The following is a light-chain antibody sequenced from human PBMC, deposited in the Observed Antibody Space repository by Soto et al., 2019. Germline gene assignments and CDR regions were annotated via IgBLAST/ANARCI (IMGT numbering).Light chain of an antibody. J-gene: IGKJ1*01. V-gene: IGKV1-5*01. Sequence: DIQMTHSPSTLAASVGESPTICCRASQSISSWLAWHQQTPGKAPKILIYDASSLESGVPSSFSGGASGTEFTLTVSRLQPDDFATYDCQQYNSYWTFGQGTKVDIK. CDR2: DAS. CDR1: QSISSW. CDR3: QQYNSYWT.